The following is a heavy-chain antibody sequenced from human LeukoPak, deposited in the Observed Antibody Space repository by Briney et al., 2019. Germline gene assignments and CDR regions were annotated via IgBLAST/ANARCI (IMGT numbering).Heavy chain of an antibody. V-gene: IGHV4-34*01. CDR3: ARSRWLQFGRALDY. CDR1: GGSFSGYY. Sequence: SETLSLTCAVYGGSFSGYYWSWIRQPPGKGLEWIGEINHSGSTNYNPSLKSRVTISVDTSKNQFSLKLSSVTAADTAVYYCARSRWLQFGRALDYWGQGTLVTLSS. D-gene: IGHD5-24*01. J-gene: IGHJ4*02. CDR2: INHSGST.